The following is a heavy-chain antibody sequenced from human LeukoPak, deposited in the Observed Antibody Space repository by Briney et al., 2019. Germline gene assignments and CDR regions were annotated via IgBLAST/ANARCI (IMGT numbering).Heavy chain of an antibody. CDR3: ARERGVAVAGEGVDP. V-gene: IGHV1-46*01. Sequence: ASVKVSCRASGYXFTRHYMQWVRQAPGQGLEWMGIINPSGGSTSYAQKFQGRVTLTRDTSTSTVYMELSSLRSEDTAVYYCARERGVAVAGEGVDPWGQGTLVTVSS. D-gene: IGHD6-19*01. J-gene: IGHJ5*02. CDR1: GYXFTRHY. CDR2: INPSGGST.